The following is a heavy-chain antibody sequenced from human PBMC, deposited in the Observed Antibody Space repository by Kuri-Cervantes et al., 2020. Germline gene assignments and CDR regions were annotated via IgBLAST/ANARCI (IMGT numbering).Heavy chain of an antibody. D-gene: IGHD5-24*01. CDR1: GFTFSSYA. CDR3: ARGDGYNSDAFDY. CDR2: ISGGGGGT. J-gene: IGHJ4*02. V-gene: IGHV3-23*01. Sequence: ETLSLTCAASGFTFSSYAMSWVRQAPGKGLEWVSAISGGGGGTYYADSVKGRFAISRENAKNSLYLHMNSLRAGDTAVYYCARGDGYNSDAFDYWGQGTLVTVSS.